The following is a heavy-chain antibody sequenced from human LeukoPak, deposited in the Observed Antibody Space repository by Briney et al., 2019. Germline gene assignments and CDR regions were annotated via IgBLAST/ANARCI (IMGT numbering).Heavy chain of an antibody. J-gene: IGHJ4*02. CDR2: IIPIFGTA. D-gene: IGHD1-26*01. CDR1: GGTFSSYA. CDR3: ASTLWGEATWEGFFDY. Sequence: SVKVSCKASGGTFSSYAISWVRQAPGQGLEWMGGIIPIFGTANYAQKFQGRVTITTDESTSTAYMELSSLRSEDTAVYYCASTLWGEATWEGFFDYWGQGTLVTVSS. V-gene: IGHV1-69*05.